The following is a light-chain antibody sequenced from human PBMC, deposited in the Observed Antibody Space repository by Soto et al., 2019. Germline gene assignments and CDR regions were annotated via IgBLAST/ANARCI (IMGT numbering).Light chain of an antibody. Sequence: QPVLTQPPSVSGAPGQRVTISCTGNNSNLGAGYDVHWYQQLPGAAPKLVVFGNRNRPSGVPERFSGSKSGTSASLAITGLQAEDEADYYCQAYDYSLTAFVFGGGTKVTVL. CDR3: QAYDYSLTAFV. CDR2: GNR. J-gene: IGLJ3*02. V-gene: IGLV1-40*01. CDR1: NSNLGAGYD.